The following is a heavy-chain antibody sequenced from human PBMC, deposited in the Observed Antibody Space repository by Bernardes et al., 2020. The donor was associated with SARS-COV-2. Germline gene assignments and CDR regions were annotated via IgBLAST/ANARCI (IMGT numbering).Heavy chain of an antibody. Sequence: GSLRLSCAVSGLTSEIIFSLSWMTWIRQVPGRGLEWVSLVTWDGSTTYYADSVKGRFTISRDNSKNSLYLQMNNLRPEDTAVYFCARDGYSREGHNQAYDLWGQGTMVTVSS. CDR3: ARDGYSREGHNQAYDL. CDR1: GLTSEIIFSLSW. CDR2: VTWDGSTT. V-gene: IGHV3-43*01. J-gene: IGHJ3*01. D-gene: IGHD4-4*01.